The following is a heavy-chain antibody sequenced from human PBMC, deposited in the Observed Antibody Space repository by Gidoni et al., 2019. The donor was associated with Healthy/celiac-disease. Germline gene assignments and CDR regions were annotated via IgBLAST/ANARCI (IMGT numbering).Heavy chain of an antibody. D-gene: IGHD2-8*01. Sequence: EVQLVESGGGLVQPGGSLRLSCAASRFTFSSYEMNWVRQAPGKGLEWVSYISSSGSTRYYADSVKGRFTISRDNAKNSLFLQMNSLRAEDTAVYYCARESVAFDIWGQGTMVTVSS. J-gene: IGHJ3*02. CDR3: ARESVAFDI. V-gene: IGHV3-48*03. CDR1: RFTFSSYE. CDR2: ISSSGSTR.